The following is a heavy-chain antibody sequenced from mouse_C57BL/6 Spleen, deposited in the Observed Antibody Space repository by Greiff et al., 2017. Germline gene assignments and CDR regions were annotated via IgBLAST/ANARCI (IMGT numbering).Heavy chain of an antibody. CDR1: GYTFTDYN. D-gene: IGHD1-1*01. Sequence: VQLQQSGPELVKPGASVKIPCKASGYTFTDYNMDWVKQSHGKSLEWIGDINPNNGGTIYNQKFKGKATLTVDKSSSTAYMELRSLTSEDTAVYYCAREGLLSRGYFDYGGQGTTLTVSS. CDR2: INPNNGGT. V-gene: IGHV1-18*01. CDR3: AREGLLSRGYFDY. J-gene: IGHJ2*01.